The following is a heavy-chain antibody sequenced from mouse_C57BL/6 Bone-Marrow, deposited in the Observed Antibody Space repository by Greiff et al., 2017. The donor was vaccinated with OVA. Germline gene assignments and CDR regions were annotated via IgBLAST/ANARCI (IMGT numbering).Heavy chain of an antibody. D-gene: IGHD4-1*02. CDR3: ARSPTGSSMDY. J-gene: IGHJ4*01. V-gene: IGHV1-64*01. CDR2: IHPNSGST. Sequence: VQLQQPGAELVKPGASVKLSCKASGYTFTSYWMHWVKHRPGQGLEWIGMIHPNSGSTNYNEKFKSKATLTVDKSSSTAYMQLSSLTSEDSAVYYCARSPTGSSMDYWGQGTSVTVSS. CDR1: GYTFTSYW.